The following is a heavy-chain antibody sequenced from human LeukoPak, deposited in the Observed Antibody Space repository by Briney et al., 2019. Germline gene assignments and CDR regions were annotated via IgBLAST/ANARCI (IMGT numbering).Heavy chain of an antibody. J-gene: IGHJ4*02. CDR3: ARGGYSYGHRFDY. Sequence: SQTLSLTCTVSGGSISSGGYCWSCIRQHPGKGLEWIGYIYYSGSTYYNPSLKSRVTISVDTSKSQFSLKLSSVTAADTAVYYCARGGYSYGHRFDYWGQGTLVTVSS. CDR1: GGSISSGGYC. D-gene: IGHD5-18*01. V-gene: IGHV4-31*03. CDR2: IYYSGST.